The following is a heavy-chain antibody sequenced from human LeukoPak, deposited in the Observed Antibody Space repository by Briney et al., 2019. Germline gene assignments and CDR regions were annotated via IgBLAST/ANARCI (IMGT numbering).Heavy chain of an antibody. CDR1: GGSFSSSSYY. CDR3: ARGPNDHTTYYDILTGYSSMGPFDY. Sequence: SETLSLTCTVSGGSFSSSSYYWAWIRQPLGKGLEWLGSWYYDGRTFYNPSLQSRVTVSVDTSKNQFSLRLTSLSAADTAVYYCARGPNDHTTYYDILTGYSSMGPFDYWGQGTLVTVSS. J-gene: IGHJ4*02. CDR2: WYYDGRT. V-gene: IGHV4-39*07. D-gene: IGHD3-9*01.